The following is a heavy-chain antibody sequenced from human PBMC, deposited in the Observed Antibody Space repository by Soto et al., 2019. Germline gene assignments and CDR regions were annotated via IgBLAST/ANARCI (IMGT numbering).Heavy chain of an antibody. CDR2: ISSSSSYI. CDR3: ARGHHPGTEYFQH. Sequence: PGGSLRLSCAASGFTFSSYSMNWVRQAPGKGLEWVSSISSSSSYIYYADSVKGRFTISRDNAKNSLYLQMNSLRAEDTAVYYCARGHHPGTEYFQHWGQGTLVTVSS. J-gene: IGHJ1*01. V-gene: IGHV3-21*01. CDR1: GFTFSSYS.